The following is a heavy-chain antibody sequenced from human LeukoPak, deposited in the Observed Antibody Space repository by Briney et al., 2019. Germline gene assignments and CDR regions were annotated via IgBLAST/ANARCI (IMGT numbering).Heavy chain of an antibody. CDR2: IIPIFGTA. Sequence: ASVKVSCKTSGGTSCSYAISCVRHAPVHGLEWMGGIIPIFGTANYAQKFQGRVTITADESTSTAYMELSSLRSEDTAVYYCARGRAWSGYYYYYMDVWGKGTTVTVSS. CDR3: ARGRAWSGYYYYYMDV. V-gene: IGHV1-69*13. D-gene: IGHD3-3*01. CDR1: GGTSCSYA. J-gene: IGHJ6*03.